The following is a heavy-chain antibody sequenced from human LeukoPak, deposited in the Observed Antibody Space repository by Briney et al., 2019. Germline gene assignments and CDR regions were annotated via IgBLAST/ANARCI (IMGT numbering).Heavy chain of an antibody. CDR2: ISAYNGNT. D-gene: IGHD3-10*01. J-gene: IGHJ4*02. CDR3: ARDRSGSDYDY. Sequence: ASVKVSCKASGYTFTSYGISWVRQAPGQRLEWMGWISAYNGNTNYAQKLQGRVTMTTDTSTSTAYMELSSLRSEDTAVYYCARDRSGSDYDYWGQGTLVTVSS. V-gene: IGHV1-18*01. CDR1: GYTFTSYG.